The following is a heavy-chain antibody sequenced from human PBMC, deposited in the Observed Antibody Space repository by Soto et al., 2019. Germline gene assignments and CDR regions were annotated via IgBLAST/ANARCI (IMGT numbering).Heavy chain of an antibody. Sequence: EVQLVESGGGLVKPGGSLRLSCAASGFTCSSYSMNWVRQAPGKGLEWVSAISSSSSYIYYSDSVKGRFTISRDTAKNSQYLQMQRLRTQETDVSYCSSDIGYYDSSDYYRDYWGQGTLVTVSS. J-gene: IGHJ4*02. CDR1: GFTCSSYS. V-gene: IGHV3-21*01. D-gene: IGHD3-22*01. CDR2: ISSSSSYI. CDR3: SSDIGYYDSSDYYRDY.